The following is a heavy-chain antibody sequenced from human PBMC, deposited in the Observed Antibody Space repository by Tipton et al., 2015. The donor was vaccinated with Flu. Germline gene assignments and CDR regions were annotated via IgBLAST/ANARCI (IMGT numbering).Heavy chain of an antibody. CDR2: IKQDGSAK. CDR3: ARGTSTVTTKDYFDY. CDR1: GFTFSSYW. Sequence: GSLRLSCAASGFTFSSYWMSWVRQAPGRGLEWVANIKQDGSAKDYVDSVEGLFTISRDNTKNSLYLQMNSLRAEDTAVYYCARGTSTVTTKDYFDYWGQGTLVTVSS. J-gene: IGHJ4*02. V-gene: IGHV3-7*04. D-gene: IGHD4-17*01.